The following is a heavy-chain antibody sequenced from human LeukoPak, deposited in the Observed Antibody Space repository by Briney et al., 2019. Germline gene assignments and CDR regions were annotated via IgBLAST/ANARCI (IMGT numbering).Heavy chain of an antibody. CDR3: AREEFSTSLLYYYYMDV. D-gene: IGHD2-2*01. CDR1: GFTFDDYG. CDR2: INWNGGST. Sequence: GGSLRLSCAASGFTFDDYGMSWVRQAPGKGLEWVSGINWNGGSTGYADSVKGRSTISRDNAKNSLYLQMNSLRAEDTALYYCAREEFSTSLLYYYYMDVWGKGTTVTVSS. J-gene: IGHJ6*03. V-gene: IGHV3-20*04.